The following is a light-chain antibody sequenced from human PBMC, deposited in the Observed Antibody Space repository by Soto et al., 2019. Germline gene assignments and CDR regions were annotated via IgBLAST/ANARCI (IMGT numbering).Light chain of an antibody. Sequence: EIVLTQSPGTLSLSPGERATLSCRASQSISSTYLAWYQQKPGQAPRLLIYGASSRATGIPDRFSGSGSGTDFTLTISRLEPADFAVYYCQQNGGLDTFGQGTKLEIK. CDR3: QQNGGLDT. CDR1: QSISSTY. V-gene: IGKV3-20*01. CDR2: GAS. J-gene: IGKJ2*01.